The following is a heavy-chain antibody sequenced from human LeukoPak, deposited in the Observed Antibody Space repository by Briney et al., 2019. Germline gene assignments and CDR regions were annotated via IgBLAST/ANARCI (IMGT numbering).Heavy chain of an antibody. CDR2: INPNSGGT. J-gene: IGHJ4*02. V-gene: IGHV1-2*02. CDR3: VGPNSGSYYNY. Sequence: ASVKVSCKASGYTFTGYYMHWVRQAPGQGLEWMGWINPNSGGTNYAQKFQGRVTMTRDTSISTAYMELSRLRSEDTAVYYCVGPNSGSYYNYWSQGTLVTVSS. CDR1: GYTFTGYY. D-gene: IGHD1-26*01.